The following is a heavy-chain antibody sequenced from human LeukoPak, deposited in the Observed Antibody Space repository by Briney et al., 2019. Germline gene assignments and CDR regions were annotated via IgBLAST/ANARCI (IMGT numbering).Heavy chain of an antibody. CDR2: INHSGST. Sequence: PETLSLTCAVYGGSFSGYYWSWIRQPPGKGLEWIGEINHSGSTNYNPSLKSRVTISVDTSKNQFSLKLSSVTAADTAVYYCARGRTTGKFHNWFDPWGQGTLVTVSS. V-gene: IGHV4-34*01. D-gene: IGHD1-1*01. J-gene: IGHJ5*02. CDR3: ARGRTTGKFHNWFDP. CDR1: GGSFSGYY.